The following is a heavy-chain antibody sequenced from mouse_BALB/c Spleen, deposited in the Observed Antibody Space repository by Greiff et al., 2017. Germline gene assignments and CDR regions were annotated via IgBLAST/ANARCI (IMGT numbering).Heavy chain of an antibody. V-gene: IGHV1-82*01. Sequence: QVHVKQSGPELVKPGASVKISCKASGYAFSSSWMNWVKQRPGQGLEWIGRIYPGDGDTNYNGKFKGKATLTADKSSSTAYMQLSSLTSVDSAVYFCARSWDYGNYNYAMDYWGQGTSVTVSS. CDR1: GYAFSSSW. CDR3: ARSWDYGNYNYAMDY. CDR2: IYPGDGDT. D-gene: IGHD2-1*01. J-gene: IGHJ4*01.